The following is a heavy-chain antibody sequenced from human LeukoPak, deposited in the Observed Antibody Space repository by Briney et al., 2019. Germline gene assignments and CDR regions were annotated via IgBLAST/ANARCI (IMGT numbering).Heavy chain of an antibody. D-gene: IGHD3-22*01. CDR2: IGTAGDT. Sequence: GGSLRLSCAASGVTFSSYDMHWVRQATGKGLEWVSAIGTAGDTYYPGSVKGRFTISRENAKNSLYLQMNSLRAGDTAVYYCARGMRPYDSSGAVDYWGEGTLVTVSS. CDR3: ARGMRPYDSSGAVDY. CDR1: GVTFSSYD. V-gene: IGHV3-13*01. J-gene: IGHJ4*02.